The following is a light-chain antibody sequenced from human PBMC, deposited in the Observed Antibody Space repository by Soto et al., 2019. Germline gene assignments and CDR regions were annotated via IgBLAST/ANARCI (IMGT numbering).Light chain of an antibody. Sequence: DIQMTQSPSPLSASVGDRVTITCRASQSISSYLNWYQQKPGKARKLLIYAASSLQSGVPSRFSGSGSGTDFTLTISSLQPEDFATYYCQQSYSTLWPFGQGTKVEI. J-gene: IGKJ1*01. CDR2: AAS. CDR3: QQSYSTLWP. V-gene: IGKV1-39*01. CDR1: QSISSY.